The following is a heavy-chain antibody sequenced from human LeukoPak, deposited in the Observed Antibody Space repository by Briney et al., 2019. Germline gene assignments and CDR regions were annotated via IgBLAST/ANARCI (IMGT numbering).Heavy chain of an antibody. CDR3: ARDSGSYVLGAFDI. CDR1: GGSISSGSYY. D-gene: IGHD1-26*01. J-gene: IGHJ3*02. Sequence: SETLSLTCTVSGGSISSGSYYWSWIRQPAGKGLEWIGRIYTSGSPNYNPSLKSRVTISVDTSKNQFSLKLNSVTAADTAVYYCARDSGSYVLGAFDIWGQGTMVTVSS. V-gene: IGHV4-61*02. CDR2: IYTSGSP.